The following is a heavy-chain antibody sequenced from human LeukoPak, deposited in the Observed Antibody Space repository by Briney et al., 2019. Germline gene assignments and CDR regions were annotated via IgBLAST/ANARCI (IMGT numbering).Heavy chain of an antibody. CDR2: ITGSGSIT. CDR3: ATMQGYFDY. CDR1: GFTFSSQG. Sequence: GGSLRLSCAASGFTFSSQGMSWVRQAPGKGLEWVSAITGSGSITYYSDSVKGRFAISRDNCKNTVYLQLNSLRVEDTAVYYCATMQGYFDYWGQGPLVTVSS. J-gene: IGHJ4*02. V-gene: IGHV3-23*01.